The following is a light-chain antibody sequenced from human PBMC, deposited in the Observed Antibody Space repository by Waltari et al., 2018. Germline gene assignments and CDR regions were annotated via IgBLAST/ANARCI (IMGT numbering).Light chain of an antibody. CDR2: DAS. CDR3: QQHHSLPIT. J-gene: IGKJ5*01. Sequence: IQITQAPSSLAASLGDRVTITCRASRVIKHYLAWSQQKPGQAHKSLIYDASSLQSGVSSKFSGSGFGPDLTLTITSLQAADVETYYCQQHHSLPITFCQGTRLEIK. CDR1: RVIKHY. V-gene: IGKV1-16*02.